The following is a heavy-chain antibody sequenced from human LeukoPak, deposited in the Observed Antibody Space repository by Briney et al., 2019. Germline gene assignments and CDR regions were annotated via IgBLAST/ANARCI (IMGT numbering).Heavy chain of an antibody. Sequence: ASVKVSFKASGYTFTCNYIHWVRQAPGQGLEWMGMIYPRDGSTSYAQKFQGRVTVTRDTSTSTVHMELSGLRSEDTAVYYCARDQEGFDYWGQGTLVTVSS. CDR3: ARDQEGFDY. CDR1: GYTFTCNY. CDR2: IYPRDGST. V-gene: IGHV1-46*01. J-gene: IGHJ4*02.